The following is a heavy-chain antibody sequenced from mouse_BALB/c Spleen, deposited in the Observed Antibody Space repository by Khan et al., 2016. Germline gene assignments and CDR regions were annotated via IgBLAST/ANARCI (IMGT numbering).Heavy chain of an antibody. CDR3: KGGHGNYDAVDY. CDR2: IDPENGDT. CDR1: GFNIKDYY. Sequence: EVQLQESGAELVRSGASVKLSCTSSGFNIKDYYIHWVQQRPEQGLEWIGWIDPENGDTAYAPKFQGKATMTADTSSNTAYLQLSSLTSEDTAAYSCKGGHGNYDAVDYWGQGTSVTVSS. V-gene: IGHV14-4*02. D-gene: IGHD2-1*01. J-gene: IGHJ4*01.